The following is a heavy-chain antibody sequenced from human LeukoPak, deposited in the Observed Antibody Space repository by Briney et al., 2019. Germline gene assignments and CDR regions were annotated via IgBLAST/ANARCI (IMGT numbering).Heavy chain of an antibody. J-gene: IGHJ4*02. D-gene: IGHD6-13*01. CDR1: GASISSYY. CDR3: ARSSPVPRGQQLVPSPEY. V-gene: IGHV4-59*08. Sequence: SETLSLTCTVSGASISSYYWSWIRQPPGKGLERIGYIYYSGSTNYNPSLKSRVTISVATSKNQFSLKLSSVTAADTAVYYCARSSPVPRGQQLVPSPEYWGQGILVTVSS. CDR2: IYYSGST.